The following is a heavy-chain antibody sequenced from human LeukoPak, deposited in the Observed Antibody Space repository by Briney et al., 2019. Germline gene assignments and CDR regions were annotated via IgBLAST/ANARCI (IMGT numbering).Heavy chain of an antibody. CDR1: GGSFRDYY. Sequence: PSETLSLTCAVCGGSFRDYYWSWIRQPPGKGLGWIGEINHSGSTNYNPSLKSRVTISLDTSKNQFSLKLTSVTAADTAVYYCAKAPYLSSGSWGQGILVAVSS. CDR3: AKAPYLSSGS. J-gene: IGHJ3*01. CDR2: INHSGST. V-gene: IGHV4-34*01. D-gene: IGHD3-22*01.